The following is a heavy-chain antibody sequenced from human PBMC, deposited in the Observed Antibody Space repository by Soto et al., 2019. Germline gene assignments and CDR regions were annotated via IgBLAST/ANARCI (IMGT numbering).Heavy chain of an antibody. Sequence: SETLSLTCTVSGGSISSYYWSWIRQPPGKGLEWIGYIYYSGSTNYNPSLKSRVTISVDTSKNQFSLKLSSVTAADTAVYYCARSDILRVFDYWGQGTLVTVSS. V-gene: IGHV4-59*08. D-gene: IGHD2-15*01. J-gene: IGHJ4*02. CDR2: IYYSGST. CDR1: GGSISSYY. CDR3: ARSDILRVFDY.